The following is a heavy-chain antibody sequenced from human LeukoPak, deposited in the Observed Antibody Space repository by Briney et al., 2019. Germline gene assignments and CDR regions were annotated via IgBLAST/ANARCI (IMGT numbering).Heavy chain of an antibody. Sequence: SETLSLTCIGFDGSISSYYWSWIRQPAGKGLEWIGRIYTSGSTNYNPSLKSRVTMSVDTSKNQFSLKLSSVPAADTAVYYCARGPLGYYDSSGYYYFDYWGQGTLVTVSS. CDR2: IYTSGST. V-gene: IGHV4-4*07. CDR3: ARGPLGYYDSSGYYYFDY. CDR1: DGSISSYY. D-gene: IGHD3-22*01. J-gene: IGHJ4*02.